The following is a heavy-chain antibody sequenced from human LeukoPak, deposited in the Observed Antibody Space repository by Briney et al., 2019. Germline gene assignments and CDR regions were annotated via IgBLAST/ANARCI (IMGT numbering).Heavy chain of an antibody. V-gene: IGHV3-7*05. J-gene: IGHJ4*02. CDR1: GFTFSSYW. CDR3: ATSNWNYYNY. D-gene: IGHD3-10*01. Sequence: GSLRLSCAGSGFTFSSYWMSWVRQAPGKGLEWVANIKQDGSEKYYVDSVKGRFTISRDNAKNSLYLQMNSLRAEDTAVYYCATSNWNYYNYWGQGTLVTVSS. CDR2: IKQDGSEK.